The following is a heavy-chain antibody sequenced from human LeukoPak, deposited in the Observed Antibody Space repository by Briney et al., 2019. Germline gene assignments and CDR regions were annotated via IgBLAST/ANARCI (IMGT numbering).Heavy chain of an antibody. CDR2: IYSGGST. V-gene: IGHV3-53*01. CDR3: ARGSRNSGSTHDFDY. Sequence: GGSLRLSCAASGFTVSSNDMSWVRQAPGKGLECVSVIYSGGSTDYADSVKGRLTISRDNSKNTLYLQMNSLRAEDTAVYYCARGSRNSGSTHDFDYWGQGTLVTVSS. CDR1: GFTVSSND. J-gene: IGHJ4*02. D-gene: IGHD3-10*01.